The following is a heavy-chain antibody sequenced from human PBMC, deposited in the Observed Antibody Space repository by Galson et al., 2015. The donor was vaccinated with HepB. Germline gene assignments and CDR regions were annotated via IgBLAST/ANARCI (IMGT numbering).Heavy chain of an antibody. J-gene: IGHJ3*02. CDR2: INPSGGRT. V-gene: IGHV1-46*01. D-gene: IGHD2-2*01. CDR3: ATIRVGFCITTSCKAEDLDI. CDR1: GYTFSTYY. Sequence: SVKVSCKASGYTFSTYYIHWVRQAPGQGLEWMGIINPSGGRTNYAQKFQDRVTMTRDTSTSTVYMELISLRTEDTAVYYCATIRVGFCITTSCKAEDLDIWGQGTMVTVSS.